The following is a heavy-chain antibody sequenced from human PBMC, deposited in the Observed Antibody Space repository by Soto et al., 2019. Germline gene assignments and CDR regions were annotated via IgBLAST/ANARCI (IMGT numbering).Heavy chain of an antibody. CDR1: GGTFSRSG. J-gene: IGHJ6*02. Sequence: QVQLVQSGTEVKKPGASVKVSCKASGGTFSRSGFHWVRQAPGQGLEWMGMIVPSVDTTNYAQKFQARVTISADQFTSTVYMELRSLRSEYTAVYYCAIWPQPPDTADPYAVDVWGQGTRVIVSS. CDR2: IVPSVDTT. CDR3: AIWPQPPDTADPYAVDV. V-gene: IGHV1-69*18. D-gene: IGHD5-18*01.